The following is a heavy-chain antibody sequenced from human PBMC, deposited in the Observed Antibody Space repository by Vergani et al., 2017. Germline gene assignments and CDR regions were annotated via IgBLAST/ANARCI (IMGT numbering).Heavy chain of an antibody. CDR2: IYYSGST. D-gene: IGHD6-19*01. CDR1: GGSISSSSYY. CDR3: ARTGDSSGWYGYVDY. V-gene: IGHV4-39*01. J-gene: IGHJ4*02. Sequence: QLQLQESGPGLVKPSETLSLTCTVSGGSISSSSYYWGWIRQPPGKGLEWIGSIYYSGSTYYNPSLKSRVTISVDTSKNQFSLKLSSVTAADTAVYYCARTGDSSGWYGYVDYWGQGTLVTVSS.